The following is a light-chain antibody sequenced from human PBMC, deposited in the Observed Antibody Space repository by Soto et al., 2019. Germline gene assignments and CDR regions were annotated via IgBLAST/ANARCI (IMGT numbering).Light chain of an antibody. CDR1: NSDVGSYNY. CDR2: EVS. V-gene: IGLV2-14*01. Sequence: QSALTQPASVSGSPGQSITISCTGTNSDVGSYNYVSWYQQHPGKAPKLMIYEVSHRPSGVSSRFSGSKSGSTASLTIAGLQTGDDADYYCSSFTSSNSVYVFGTGTKLTVL. CDR3: SSFTSSNSVYV. J-gene: IGLJ1*01.